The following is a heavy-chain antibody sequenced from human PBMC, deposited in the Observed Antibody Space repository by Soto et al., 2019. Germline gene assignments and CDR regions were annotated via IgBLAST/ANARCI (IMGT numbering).Heavy chain of an antibody. Sequence: QITLKESGPTLVKPTQTLTLTCTFSGFSLSTSGVGVGWIRQPPGKALEWLALIYWDDDKRYSPSLKSRLTITKDTSKTQVVLTMTNMDPVDTATYYCAHSLYDYVWGTNWFDPGGQGTLVTVSS. J-gene: IGHJ5*02. V-gene: IGHV2-5*02. CDR1: GFSLSTSGVG. CDR2: IYWDDDK. CDR3: AHSLYDYVWGTNWFDP. D-gene: IGHD3-16*01.